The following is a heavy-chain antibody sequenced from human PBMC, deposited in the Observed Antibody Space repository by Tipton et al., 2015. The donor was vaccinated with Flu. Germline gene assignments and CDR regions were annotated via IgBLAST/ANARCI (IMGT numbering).Heavy chain of an antibody. Sequence: TLSLTCAVYNGSFSGYYWSWIRQPPGKGLEWIGEVNHSGGTNYNPSLKSRVTISVDTSKNQFSLRVSSVTAADTAVYYCARRDYSNYVSVPKNWFDSWGPGILVTVSS. D-gene: IGHD4-11*01. CDR3: ARRDYSNYVSVPKNWFDS. V-gene: IGHV4-34*01. CDR1: NGSFSGYY. J-gene: IGHJ5*01. CDR2: VNHSGGT.